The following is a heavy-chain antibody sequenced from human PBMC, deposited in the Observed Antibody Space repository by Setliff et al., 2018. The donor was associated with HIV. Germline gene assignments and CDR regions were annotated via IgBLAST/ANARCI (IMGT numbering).Heavy chain of an antibody. J-gene: IGHJ4*02. D-gene: IGHD3-3*01. CDR3: ARGVNFDY. Sequence: PSETLSLTCTVSGGSMSTYYWSWIRQPPGKGLEWIGYIYTSGSTNYNPSLRSRVTISVDTSKNHFSLRLSSVTAADTAVYYCARGVNFDYWGQGTQVTVSS. V-gene: IGHV4-4*08. CDR2: IYTSGST. CDR1: GGSMSTYY.